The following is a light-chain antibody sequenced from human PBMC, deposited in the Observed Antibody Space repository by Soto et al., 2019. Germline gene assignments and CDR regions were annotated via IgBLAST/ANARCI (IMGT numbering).Light chain of an antibody. Sequence: QSALTQPPSASGSPGQSVTISCTGTSSDVGGYNYVSWYQQHPGKAPKVMIYEVSKRPSGLPDRFSCSKSGNTASLTVSGLQAEDEADHYCASFAGSISLFGGGTKLTVL. CDR1: SSDVGGYNY. V-gene: IGLV2-8*01. CDR2: EVS. J-gene: IGLJ2*01. CDR3: ASFAGSISL.